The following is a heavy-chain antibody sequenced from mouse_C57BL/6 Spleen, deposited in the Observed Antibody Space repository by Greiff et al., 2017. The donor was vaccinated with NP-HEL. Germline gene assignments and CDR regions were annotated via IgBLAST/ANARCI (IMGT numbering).Heavy chain of an antibody. CDR3: VYDYDAWFAY. V-gene: IGHV1-52*01. D-gene: IGHD2-4*01. J-gene: IGHJ3*01. CDR1: GYTFTSYW. CDR2: IDPSDSET. Sequence: QVQLQQSGAELVRPGSSVKLSCKASGYTFTSYWMHWVKQRPIQGLEWIGNIDPSDSETHYNQKFKDKATLTVDKSSSTAYMQLSSLTSEDSAVYYCVYDYDAWFAYWGQGTLVTVSA.